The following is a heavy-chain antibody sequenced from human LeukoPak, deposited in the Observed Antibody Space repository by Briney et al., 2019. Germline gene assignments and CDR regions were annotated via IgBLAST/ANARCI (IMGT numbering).Heavy chain of an antibody. CDR2: ISSSGSTI. D-gene: IGHD5-12*01. J-gene: IGHJ4*02. V-gene: IGHV3-11*01. CDR1: GFTFSDYY. CDR3: AKDKAPLYSGYDWDLDF. Sequence: GGSLRLSCAASGFTFSDYYMSWIRQAPGKGLEWVSYISSSGSTIYYADSVKGRFTISRDNAKNSVYLQMNSLRAEDTALYYCAKDKAPLYSGYDWDLDFWGQGTMVTVSS.